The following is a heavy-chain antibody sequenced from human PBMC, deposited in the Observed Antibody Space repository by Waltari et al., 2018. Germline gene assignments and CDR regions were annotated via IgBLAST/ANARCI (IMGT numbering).Heavy chain of an antibody. D-gene: IGHD2-15*01. J-gene: IGHJ6*02. V-gene: IGHV3-53*01. CDR1: GFTVSCNS. Sequence: EVQLVESGGGLIQPGGSLRLSCAASGFTVSCNSLRWVRQAPGKGLEWVSVIYSGGSTYYADSVKGRFTISRDNSKNTRYLQMNSLRAEDTAVYYCARVWSGWPVVWGQGTTVTVSS. CDR2: IYSGGST. CDR3: ARVWSGWPVV.